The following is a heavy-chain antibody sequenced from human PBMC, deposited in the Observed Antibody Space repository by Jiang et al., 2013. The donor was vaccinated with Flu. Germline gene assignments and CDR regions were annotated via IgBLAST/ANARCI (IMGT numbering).Heavy chain of an antibody. CDR2: FNSDGSTT. J-gene: IGHJ4*02. CDR1: GFTFSTYN. Sequence: QLVESGGDLVQPGGSLRLSCAASGFTFSTYNMHWVRQAPGKGLVWVSRFNSDGSTTNYADSVKGRFTISRDNAKNTLYLQMNSLRAEDTAVYYCARTLYYSSSWYYFDYWGQGTLVTVSS. D-gene: IGHD6-13*01. CDR3: ARTLYYSSSWYYFDY. V-gene: IGHV3-74*01.